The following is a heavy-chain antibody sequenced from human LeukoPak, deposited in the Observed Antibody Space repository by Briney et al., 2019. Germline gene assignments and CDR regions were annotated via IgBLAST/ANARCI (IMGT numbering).Heavy chain of an antibody. CDR3: AKEWLWFGESGIDY. J-gene: IGHJ4*02. D-gene: IGHD3-10*01. Sequence: GGSLRLSCAASGFTFSSYAMSWVRQAPGKGLEWVSAISGSGGSTYYADSVKGRFTISRDNSKNALYLQMNSLRAEDTAVYYCAKEWLWFGESGIDYWGQGTLVTVSS. CDR2: ISGSGGST. CDR1: GFTFSSYA. V-gene: IGHV3-23*01.